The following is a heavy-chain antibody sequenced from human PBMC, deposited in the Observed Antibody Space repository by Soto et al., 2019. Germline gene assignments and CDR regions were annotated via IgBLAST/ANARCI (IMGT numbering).Heavy chain of an antibody. D-gene: IGHD2-2*01. V-gene: IGHV3-11*01. CDR2: ISSSGSTI. J-gene: IGHJ5*02. Sequence: GGSLRLSCAASGFTFSDYYMSWIRQAPGKGLEWVSYISSSGSTIYYADSVKGRFTISRDNAKNSLYLQMNSLRAEDTAVYYCARSGYCSSTSCSDVPWGQATVVTVSS. CDR3: ARSGYCSSTSCSDVP. CDR1: GFTFSDYY.